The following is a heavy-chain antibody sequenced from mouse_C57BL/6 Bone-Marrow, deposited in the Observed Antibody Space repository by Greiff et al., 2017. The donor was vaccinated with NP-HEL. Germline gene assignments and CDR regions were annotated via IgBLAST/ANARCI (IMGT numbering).Heavy chain of an antibody. D-gene: IGHD1-1*01. CDR2: IYPGSGNT. J-gene: IGHJ2*01. Sequence: VKLVESGAELVRPGASVKLSCKASGYTFTDYYINWVKQRPGQGLEWIARIYPGSGNTYYNEKFKGKATLTAEKSSSTAYMQLSSLTSEDSAVYFCARTGDGSTTGFDYWGQGTTLTVSS. CDR1: GYTFTDYY. CDR3: ARTGDGSTTGFDY. V-gene: IGHV1-76*01.